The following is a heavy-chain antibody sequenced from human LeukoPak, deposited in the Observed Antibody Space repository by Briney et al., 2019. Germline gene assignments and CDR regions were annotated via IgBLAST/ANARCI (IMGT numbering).Heavy chain of an antibody. CDR2: ISGSGGST. Sequence: QPGGSLRLSCAASGFTFSSYAMSWVRQAPGKGLEWVSAISGSGGSTYYADSVKGRFTISRDNSKNTLYLQMNSLRAEDTAVYYCAKGNTMVRGPKGAFDIWGQGTMVTVSS. CDR3: AKGNTMVRGPKGAFDI. J-gene: IGHJ3*02. CDR1: GFTFSSYA. V-gene: IGHV3-23*01. D-gene: IGHD3-10*01.